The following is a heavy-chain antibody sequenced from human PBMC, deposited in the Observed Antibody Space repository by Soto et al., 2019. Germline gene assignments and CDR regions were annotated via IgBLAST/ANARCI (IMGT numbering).Heavy chain of an antibody. CDR3: ARRPHDTRPAFDI. D-gene: IGHD6-6*01. J-gene: IGHJ3*02. Sequence: PGEALKISCEGSDYSFTSYWIGWGRQMQGKGRRGRVIIYPGGSDTRYSPSFRGQVTISADKTISTAYLQRRSLKASDTAMYYCARRPHDTRPAFDIWGQGTMVTVSS. CDR1: DYSFTSYW. CDR2: IYPGGSDT. V-gene: IGHV5-51*01.